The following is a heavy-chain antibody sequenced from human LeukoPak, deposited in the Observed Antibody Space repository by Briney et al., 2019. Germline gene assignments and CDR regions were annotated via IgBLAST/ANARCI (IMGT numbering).Heavy chain of an antibody. CDR2: ISGSGGST. Sequence: QPGASLRLSCAASGFTFSSYAMSWVRQAPGKGLEWVSAISGSGGSTYYADSVKGRFTISRDNSKNTLYLQMNSLRAEDTAVYYGAKDPGDSHSRWIDCWGQEWLVSVSS. J-gene: IGHJ4*02. CDR3: AKDPGDSHSRWIDC. D-gene: IGHD2-2*03. CDR1: GFTFSSYA. V-gene: IGHV3-23*01.